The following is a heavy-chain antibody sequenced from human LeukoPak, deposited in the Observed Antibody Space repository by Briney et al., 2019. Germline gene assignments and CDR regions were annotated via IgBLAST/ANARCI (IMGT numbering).Heavy chain of an antibody. J-gene: IGHJ6*03. Sequence: SGTLSLTCTVSGGSVSSSSYYWGWICQPPGKGLEWIGSIYYSGTTYYNSSLESRVTISVDTSKNHFSLILTSVTAADTAVYYCARQASDYFYYYMDVWGKGTTVTVS. CDR1: GGSVSSSSYY. CDR3: ARQASDYFYYYMDV. CDR2: IYYSGTT. V-gene: IGHV4-39*01.